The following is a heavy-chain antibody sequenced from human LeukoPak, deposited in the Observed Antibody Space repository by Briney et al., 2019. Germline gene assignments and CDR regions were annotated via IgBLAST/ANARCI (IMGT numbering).Heavy chain of an antibody. CDR1: GFTFSSYG. Sequence: GGSLRLSCAASGFTFSSYGMHWVRQAPGKGLEWVAVISYDGSNKYYADSVKGRFTISGDNSKNTLYLQMNSLRAEDTAVYYCAKSYGDYEPGGPYYYGMDVWGQGTTVTVSS. CDR3: AKSYGDYEPGGPYYYGMDV. J-gene: IGHJ6*02. D-gene: IGHD4-17*01. CDR2: ISYDGSNK. V-gene: IGHV3-30*18.